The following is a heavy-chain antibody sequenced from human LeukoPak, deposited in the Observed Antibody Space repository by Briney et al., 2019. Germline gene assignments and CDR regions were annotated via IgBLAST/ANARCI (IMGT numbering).Heavy chain of an antibody. D-gene: IGHD3-22*01. J-gene: IGHJ4*02. Sequence: ASVKVSCKASGYTFTSYGISWVRQAPGQGLEWMGWISAYNGNTNYAQKLQGRVTMTTDTSTSTAYMELRSLRSDDTAVYYCARAYYYDSSGYCDHRYYFDYWGQGTLVTVSS. V-gene: IGHV1-18*01. CDR2: ISAYNGNT. CDR3: ARAYYYDSSGYCDHRYYFDY. CDR1: GYTFTSYG.